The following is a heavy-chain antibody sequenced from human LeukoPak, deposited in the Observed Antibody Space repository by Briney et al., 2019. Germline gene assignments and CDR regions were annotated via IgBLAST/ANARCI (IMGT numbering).Heavy chain of an antibody. Sequence: PSQTLSLTCTVSGGSMNSGSFYWSWIRQPAGKGLEWLGRIHTNGITNYDPSLRGRVTMSVDTSKNQFSLKLSSVTAADTAVYYCARVRDHGYLFDYWGQGTLVTVSS. CDR1: GGSMNSGSFY. V-gene: IGHV4-61*02. D-gene: IGHD4-17*01. CDR3: ARVRDHGYLFDY. J-gene: IGHJ4*02. CDR2: IHTNGIT.